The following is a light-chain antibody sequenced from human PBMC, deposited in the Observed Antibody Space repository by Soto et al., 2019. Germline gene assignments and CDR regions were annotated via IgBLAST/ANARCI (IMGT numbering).Light chain of an antibody. CDR1: SSDVGGYNY. CDR2: DVS. J-gene: IGLJ2*01. CDR3: SSYTSSSPVV. V-gene: IGLV2-14*01. Sequence: QSALTQPASVSGSPAQSITISCTGTSSDVGGYNYVSWYQQHPGKAPKLMIYDVSNRPSGVSNRFSGSKSGNTASLTISGLQAEDEADYYCSSYTSSSPVVFGGGTKLTVL.